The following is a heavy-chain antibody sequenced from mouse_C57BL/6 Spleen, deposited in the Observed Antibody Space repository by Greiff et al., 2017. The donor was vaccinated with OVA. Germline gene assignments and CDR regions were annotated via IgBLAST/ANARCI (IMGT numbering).Heavy chain of an antibody. CDR2: IDPENGDT. J-gene: IGHJ2*01. D-gene: IGHD2-4*01. CDR1: GFNIKDDY. V-gene: IGHV14-4*01. Sequence: EVQLQQSGAELVRPGASVKLSCTASGFNIKDDYMHWVNQRPEQGLEWFGWIDPENGDTDYASNFQGKATITADTSSNTAYLQLSSLTSEDTAVYYCTSYDDDGGYFDYWGQGTTLTVSS. CDR3: TSYDDDGGYFDY.